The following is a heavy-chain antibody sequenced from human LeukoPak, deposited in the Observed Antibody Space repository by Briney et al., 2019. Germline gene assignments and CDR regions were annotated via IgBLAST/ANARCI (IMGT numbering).Heavy chain of an antibody. Sequence: PSETLSLTCVVYGGSFSDYYWSWIRQPPGKGLEWIGEINHRGSTNYNPSLKSRVTISVDTSKNQFSLKLSSVTAADTAVYYCAREHPVTTYYYYYYGMDVWGQGTTVTVSS. CDR1: GGSFSDYY. V-gene: IGHV4-34*01. J-gene: IGHJ6*02. CDR2: INHRGST. CDR3: AREHPVTTYYYYYYGMDV. D-gene: IGHD4-17*01.